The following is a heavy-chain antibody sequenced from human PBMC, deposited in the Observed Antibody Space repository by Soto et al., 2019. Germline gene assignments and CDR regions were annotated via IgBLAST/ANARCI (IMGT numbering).Heavy chain of an antibody. CDR3: ARVSGSYYDGMDV. CDR2: IYHSGST. J-gene: IGHJ6*02. D-gene: IGHD1-26*01. CDR1: GGSISSSNW. Sequence: QVQLQESGPGLVKPSGTLSLTCAVSGGSISSSNWWSWVRQPPGKGLEWIGEIYHSGSTNYNPSRKSRVAXSXDXXKNRCSRKLSAVTAADTAVYYCARVSGSYYDGMDVWGQGTTVTVSS. V-gene: IGHV4-4*02.